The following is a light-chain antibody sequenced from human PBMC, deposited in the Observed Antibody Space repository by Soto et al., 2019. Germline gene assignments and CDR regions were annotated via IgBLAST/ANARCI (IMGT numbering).Light chain of an antibody. CDR2: GAS. V-gene: IGKV3-20*01. Sequence: EIVLTQSPGTLSLSPGERATLSCRASQSVTSSSLAWYQQRPGQAPRLLIYGASSRATEIPDRFSGSGSGTDFTLTISRLEPEDFAVYYCQQYGNSPRTFG. J-gene: IGKJ1*01. CDR1: QSVTSSS. CDR3: QQYGNSPRT.